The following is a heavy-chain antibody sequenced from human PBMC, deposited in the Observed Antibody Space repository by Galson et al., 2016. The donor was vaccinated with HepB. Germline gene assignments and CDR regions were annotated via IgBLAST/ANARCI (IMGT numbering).Heavy chain of an antibody. CDR2: IDWDDDK. Sequence: PALVKPTQTLTLTCTFSGFSLSARGMRVSWIRQPPGKALEWLARIDWDDDKFYSTSLKTRLTVSKDTTKKQVVLTMTNMDPVDTATYYWARLFTGYFDYWGQGTLVTASS. V-gene: IGHV2-70*04. CDR1: GFSLSARGMR. J-gene: IGHJ4*02. D-gene: IGHD3-10*01. CDR3: ARLFTGYFDY.